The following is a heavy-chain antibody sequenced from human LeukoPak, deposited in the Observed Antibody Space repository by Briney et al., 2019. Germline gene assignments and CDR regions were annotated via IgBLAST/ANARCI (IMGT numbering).Heavy chain of an antibody. CDR3: ARSSMRYDILTGYPRVWFDP. CDR1: GGSISSYY. Sequence: PSETLSLTCTVSGGSISSYYWSWIRQPPGKGLEWIGYIYYSGGTNYNPSLKSRVTISVDTSKNQFSLKLSSVTAADTAVYYCARSSMRYDILTGYPRVWFDPWGQGALVTVSS. V-gene: IGHV4-59*08. D-gene: IGHD3-9*01. CDR2: IYYSGGT. J-gene: IGHJ5*02.